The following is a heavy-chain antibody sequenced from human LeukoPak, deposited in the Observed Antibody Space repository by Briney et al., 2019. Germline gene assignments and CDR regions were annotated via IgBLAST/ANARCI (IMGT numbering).Heavy chain of an antibody. D-gene: IGHD6-19*01. Sequence: PSETLSLTCTVSGGSISSYYWGWIRQPPGKGLEWIGYIYYSGSTNYNPSLKSRVTISVDTSKNQFSLKLSSVTAADTAVYYCARVLYSSGWYGSYYYYGMDVWGQGTTVTVSS. V-gene: IGHV4-59*01. J-gene: IGHJ6*02. CDR1: GGSISSYY. CDR2: IYYSGST. CDR3: ARVLYSSGWYGSYYYYGMDV.